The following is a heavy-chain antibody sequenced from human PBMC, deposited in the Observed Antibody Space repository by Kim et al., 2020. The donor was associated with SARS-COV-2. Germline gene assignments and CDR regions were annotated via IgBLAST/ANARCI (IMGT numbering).Heavy chain of an antibody. V-gene: IGHV4-31*03. CDR1: GGSISSGGYY. CDR2: IYYSGST. CDR3: ARGGYSYGYRFYYYGIDV. D-gene: IGHD5-18*01. Sequence: SETLSLTCTVSGGSISSGGYYWSWIRQHPGKGLEWIGYIYYSGSTYYNPSLKSRVTISVDTSKNQFSLKLSSVTAADTAVYYCARGGYSYGYRFYYYGIDVWGQGTTVTVSS. J-gene: IGHJ6*02.